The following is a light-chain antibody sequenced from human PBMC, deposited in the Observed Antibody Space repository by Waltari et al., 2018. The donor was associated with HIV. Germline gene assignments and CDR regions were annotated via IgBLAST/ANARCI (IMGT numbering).Light chain of an antibody. J-gene: IGLJ3*02. Sequence: QSALTQPASVSGSPGQSVTFSCPCTISHLGRYNLVSWYQQHPGKAPRLMIYEVTKRPSGVSYRLSGSKSGNTASLTISGLQAEDEADYYCCSFAGSTSWVFGGGTKLTVL. CDR3: CSFAGSTSWV. V-gene: IGLV2-23*02. CDR2: EVT. CDR1: ISHLGRYNL.